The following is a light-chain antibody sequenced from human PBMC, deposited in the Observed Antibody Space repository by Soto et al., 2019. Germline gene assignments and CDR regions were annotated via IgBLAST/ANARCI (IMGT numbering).Light chain of an antibody. CDR3: PQRSDWART. V-gene: IGKV3-11*01. Sequence: DIVLTQSPATRSLSPGERATLSCRVSQSVSIYLAWYQQKPGQAPGLIIYDTSKRATGIPARFSGSGSGTDFTLTISSLEPADFAVYYCPQRSDWARTVGQGTKL. J-gene: IGKJ2*01. CDR1: QSVSIY. CDR2: DTS.